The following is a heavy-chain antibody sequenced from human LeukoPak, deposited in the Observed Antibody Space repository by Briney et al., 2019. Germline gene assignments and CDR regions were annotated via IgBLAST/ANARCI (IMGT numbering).Heavy chain of an antibody. CDR3: ARDVPTPDIVVVVAAENAFDI. D-gene: IGHD2-15*01. V-gene: IGHV4-39*07. CDR1: GGSISSYY. CDR2: IYYSGST. Sequence: SETLSLTCTVSGGSISSYYWSWIRQPPGKGLEWIGSIYYSGSTYYNPSLKSRVTISVDTSKNQFSLKLSSVTAADTAVYYCARDVPTPDIVVVVAAENAFDIWGQGTMVTVSS. J-gene: IGHJ3*02.